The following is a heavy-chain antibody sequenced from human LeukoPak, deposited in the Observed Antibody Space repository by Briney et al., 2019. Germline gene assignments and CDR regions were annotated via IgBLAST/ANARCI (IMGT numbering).Heavy chain of an antibody. CDR1: GGSISSYY. D-gene: IGHD2-15*01. Sequence: SETLSLTCSVSGGSISSYYWSWIRQPAGKGLEWIGRISTSGSTNYNPSLKSRVAISVNTSKNQFSLRLGSVTAADTAVYYCASASSGIPPHFDDWGQGTLVTVSS. J-gene: IGHJ4*02. CDR2: ISTSGST. V-gene: IGHV4-4*07. CDR3: ASASSGIPPHFDD.